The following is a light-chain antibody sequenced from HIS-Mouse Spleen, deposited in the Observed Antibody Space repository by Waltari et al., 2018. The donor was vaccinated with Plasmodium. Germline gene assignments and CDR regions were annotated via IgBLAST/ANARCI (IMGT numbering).Light chain of an antibody. V-gene: IGLV1-51*01. CDR2: DNN. CDR3: GTWDSGLSAGVV. Sequence: TISCSGSSSNIGNNYVSWYQQPPGTAPKLLMYDNNKRPSGIPDRFSGSKSGTSATLGITGLQTGDEADYYCGTWDSGLSAGVVFGGGIKRTVL. J-gene: IGLJ2*01. CDR1: SSNIGNNY.